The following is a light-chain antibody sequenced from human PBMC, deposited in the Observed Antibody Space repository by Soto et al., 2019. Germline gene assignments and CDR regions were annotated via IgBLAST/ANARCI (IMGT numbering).Light chain of an antibody. J-gene: IGKJ4*01. V-gene: IGKV3D-15*01. CDR1: QSVNSH. CDR2: GES. Sequence: DIVMTQSPASLSVSPGERVTLSCRASQSVNSHLAWYQQKPGQAPRLLILGESTRATGTPARFSGSGSGTDFTLTISSLQSEDFAVYYCQQYNNWPLTVGGGTKVEIK. CDR3: QQYNNWPLT.